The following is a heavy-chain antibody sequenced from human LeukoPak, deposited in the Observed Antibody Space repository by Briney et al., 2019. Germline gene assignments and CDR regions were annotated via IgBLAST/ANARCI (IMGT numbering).Heavy chain of an antibody. CDR3: VRGRGGSSDFDY. Sequence: GGSLRLSCVASGLTFSTSGMHWVRQAPGKGLEWVAAILRDGSDKYYTDSVKGRFTISRDNFKNTVYLQMNSLRDDDTAVYFCVRGRGGSSDFDYWGQGTLVTVSS. J-gene: IGHJ4*02. D-gene: IGHD6-19*01. CDR1: GLTFSTSG. CDR2: ILRDGSDK. V-gene: IGHV3-30*03.